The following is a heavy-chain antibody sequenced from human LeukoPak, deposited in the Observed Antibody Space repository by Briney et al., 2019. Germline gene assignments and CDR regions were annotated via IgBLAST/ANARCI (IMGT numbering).Heavy chain of an antibody. J-gene: IGHJ6*04. D-gene: IGHD1-26*01. Sequence: GGSLRLSCAASGFSLSTYAMNWVRQAPGKGLEWISYIDSSSSTIYYADSVKGRFTISRDNAKNSLYLQMNRLRAEDTAVYYCTRTGSFDVWGKGTTVTVSS. CDR1: GFSLSTYA. V-gene: IGHV3-48*01. CDR2: IDSSSSTI. CDR3: TRTGSFDV.